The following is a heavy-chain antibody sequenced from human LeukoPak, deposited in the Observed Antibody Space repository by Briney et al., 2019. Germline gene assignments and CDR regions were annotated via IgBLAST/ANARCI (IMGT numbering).Heavy chain of an antibody. CDR2: MNPNSGNT. CDR1: GGTFSSYA. V-gene: IGHV1-8*03. D-gene: IGHD1-26*01. Sequence: GSSVKVSCKASGGTFSSYAISWVRQATGQGLEWMGWMNPNSGNTGYAQKFQGRVTITRNTSISTAYMELSSLRSEDTAVYYCARGQSVGGPNWFDPWGQGTLVTVSS. J-gene: IGHJ5*02. CDR3: ARGQSVGGPNWFDP.